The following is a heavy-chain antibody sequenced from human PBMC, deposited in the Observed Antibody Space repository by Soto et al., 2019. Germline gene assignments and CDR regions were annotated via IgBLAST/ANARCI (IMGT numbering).Heavy chain of an antibody. V-gene: IGHV3-30*18. J-gene: IGHJ4*02. Sequence: QVQLVESGGGVVQPGRSLRLSCAASGFTFSSYAMHWVRQAPGKGLEWVAVISYDGSNKYYADSVKGRFTISRDNSKNTLYLQMNSLRAEDTAVYYCAKTVVPAATDGHFDYWGQGTLVTVSS. CDR2: ISYDGSNK. D-gene: IGHD2-2*01. CDR1: GFTFSSYA. CDR3: AKTVVPAATDGHFDY.